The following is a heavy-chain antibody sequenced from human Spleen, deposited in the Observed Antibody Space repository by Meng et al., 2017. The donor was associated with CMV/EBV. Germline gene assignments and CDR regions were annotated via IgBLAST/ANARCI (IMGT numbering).Heavy chain of an antibody. J-gene: IGHJ4*02. D-gene: IGHD2-2*02. V-gene: IGHV1-18*01. Sequence: ASVKVSCKASGYTFASYGISWVRQAPGQGLEWMGWISTYNGNTNYAQKLQGRVIMTTDTSTTTAYMELRSLRSDDTAVYYCARGGGHCSSTSCYTYDYWGQGTLVTVSS. CDR3: ARGGGHCSSTSCYTYDY. CDR2: ISTYNGNT. CDR1: GYTFASYG.